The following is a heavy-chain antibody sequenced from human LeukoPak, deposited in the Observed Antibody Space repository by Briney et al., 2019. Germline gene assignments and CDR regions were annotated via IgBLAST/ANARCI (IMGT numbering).Heavy chain of an antibody. D-gene: IGHD6-19*01. CDR2: ISSSDTYT. J-gene: IGHJ4*02. Sequence: GGSLRLSCAASGFTFIDYYMSWIRQAPGKGLEWVSYISSSDTYTNYADSVKGRFTISRDNAKNSLYLQMNSLRAEDTAVYYCATRTHSSGSSAVHWGQGTLVTVSS. CDR1: GFTFIDYY. CDR3: ATRTHSSGSSAVH. V-gene: IGHV3-11*06.